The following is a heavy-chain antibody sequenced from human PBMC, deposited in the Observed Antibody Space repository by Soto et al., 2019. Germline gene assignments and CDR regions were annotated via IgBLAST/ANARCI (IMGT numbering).Heavy chain of an antibody. D-gene: IGHD6-19*01. V-gene: IGHV3-7*04. CDR3: AREGWSTGRYYFDY. Sequence: EVQLVESGGGLVQPGGSLRLSCADSGFTFSSFWMSWVRQAPGKGLEWVANIKQDGSEKYYVDSVKGRFTISRDNAKNSLYLQLNSLRVEDTAVYYCAREGWSTGRYYFDYWGQGTLVTVSS. CDR1: GFTFSSFW. CDR2: IKQDGSEK. J-gene: IGHJ4*02.